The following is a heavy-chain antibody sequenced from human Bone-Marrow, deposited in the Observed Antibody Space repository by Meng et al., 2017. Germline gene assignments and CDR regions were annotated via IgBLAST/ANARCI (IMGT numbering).Heavy chain of an antibody. CDR2: ISYDGSNK. D-gene: IGHD3-10*01. Sequence: GGSLRLSCAASGFTFSSYAMHWVRQAPGKGLEWVAVISYDGSNKYCADSVKGRFTISRDNSKNTLYLQMNSLRAEDTAVYYCLSPYGSGSYTPFDPWGQGTLVTVSS. CDR3: LSPYGSGSYTPFDP. V-gene: IGHV3-30*04. J-gene: IGHJ5*02. CDR1: GFTFSSYA.